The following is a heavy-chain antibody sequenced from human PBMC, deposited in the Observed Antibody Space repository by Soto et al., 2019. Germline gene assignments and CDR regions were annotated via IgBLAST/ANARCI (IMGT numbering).Heavy chain of an antibody. V-gene: IGHV3-49*04. J-gene: IGHJ6*02. Sequence: EVQLVESGGGLAQPGRSLRLSCTASGFTFGDYAMSWVRQAPGKGLEWVGLIRSKSYGETTEYAASVKGRFTLSRDDSKSIVYLQMNTLKTEDTAVYYCKRPVRGDSGSDYYFYYALDVWGQGTTVTVSS. CDR2: IRSKSYGETT. CDR3: KRPVRGDSGSDYYFYYALDV. D-gene: IGHD5-12*01. CDR1: GFTFGDYA.